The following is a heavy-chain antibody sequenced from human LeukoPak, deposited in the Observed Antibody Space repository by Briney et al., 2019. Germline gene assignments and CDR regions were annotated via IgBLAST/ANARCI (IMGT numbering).Heavy chain of an antibody. CDR3: ARNLNRYSSGWDDY. D-gene: IGHD6-19*01. CDR2: IIPIFGTA. V-gene: IGHV1-69*05. J-gene: IGHJ4*02. Sequence: SVKVSCKASGGTFSSYAISWVRQAPGQGLEWMGGIIPIFGTANYAQKFQGRVTITTDESTSTAYMELSSLRSEDTAVYYCARNLNRYSSGWDDYWGQGTLVTVSS. CDR1: GGTFSSYA.